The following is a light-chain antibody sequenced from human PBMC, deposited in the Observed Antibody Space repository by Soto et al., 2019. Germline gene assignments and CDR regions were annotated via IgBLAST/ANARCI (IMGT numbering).Light chain of an antibody. CDR3: QQYNTYST. Sequence: DIQMTQSPSTLSASVGDRVTITCRASQSISRWLAWYQQKPGKAPKALIYDASTLRSGVPSRFRGGGSGTELTLTISRLQPDDFATYYCQQYNTYSTCGQGTRLEIK. CDR1: QSISRW. V-gene: IGKV1-5*01. J-gene: IGKJ5*01. CDR2: DAS.